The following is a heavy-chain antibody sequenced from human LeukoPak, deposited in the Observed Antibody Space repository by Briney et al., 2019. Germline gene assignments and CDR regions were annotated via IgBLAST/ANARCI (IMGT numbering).Heavy chain of an antibody. CDR1: GFTFSNYA. CDR2: ISNSGGGT. J-gene: IGHJ4*02. CDR3: AKAQTHYYFDY. V-gene: IGHV3-23*01. Sequence: PGGSLRLSCAASGFTFSNYAMTWVRLAPGKGLEWVSGISNSGGGTYYADSVKGRFTISRDSSKNTLYLQMNSLRAEDTAVYYCAKAQTHYYFDYWGQGTLVTVSS.